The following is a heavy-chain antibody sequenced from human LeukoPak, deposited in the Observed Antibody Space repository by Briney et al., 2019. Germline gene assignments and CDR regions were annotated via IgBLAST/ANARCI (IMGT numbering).Heavy chain of an antibody. V-gene: IGHV3-23*01. CDR2: IGGSGVNT. CDR1: GFTFSSFA. CDR3: AREPSPYTALYYYYYYMDV. D-gene: IGHD5-18*01. Sequence: GGSLRLSCVASGFTFSSFAMSWVRQAPGKGLEWVSAIGGSGVNTYYADSLKGRFSISRDNSKNTLYLQMNSLRAEDTAVYYCAREPSPYTALYYYYYYMDVWGKGTTVTVSS. J-gene: IGHJ6*03.